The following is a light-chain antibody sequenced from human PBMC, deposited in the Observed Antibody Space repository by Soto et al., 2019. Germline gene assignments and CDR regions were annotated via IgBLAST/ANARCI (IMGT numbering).Light chain of an antibody. J-gene: IGKJ4*01. V-gene: IGKV3-20*01. Sequence: EIVLTQSPGTLSLSPGERATLSCRASQSASSSYLAWYQQRPGQAPRLLIYGASNRATGIPDRFSGSGSGTDFTLTISRLEPEDFAVYFCQQYGNSPLSFGGGTKVEIK. CDR1: QSASSSY. CDR2: GAS. CDR3: QQYGNSPLS.